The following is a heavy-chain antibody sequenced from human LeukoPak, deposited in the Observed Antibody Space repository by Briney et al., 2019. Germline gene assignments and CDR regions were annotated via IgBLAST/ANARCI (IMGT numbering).Heavy chain of an antibody. V-gene: IGHV3-48*03. J-gene: IGHJ4*02. D-gene: IGHD4-17*01. CDR2: ISGSGSTT. Sequence: GGSLRLSCAASGFSFSSYEMNWVRQAPGKGLEWVSAISGSGSTTYYADPVKGRFTISRDNAKKSLYLQMNSLRAEDTAVYYCARDEYIHGDLTNFDSWGQGTLVIVSS. CDR3: ARDEYIHGDLTNFDS. CDR1: GFSFSSYE.